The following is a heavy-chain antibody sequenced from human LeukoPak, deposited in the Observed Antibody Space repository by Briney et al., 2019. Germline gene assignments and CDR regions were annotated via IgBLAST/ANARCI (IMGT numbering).Heavy chain of an antibody. D-gene: IGHD1-26*01. CDR1: GGTFSSYA. V-gene: IGHV1-69*01. CDR2: IIPIFGTA. J-gene: IGHJ4*02. CDR3: AKHGIRELHFDY. Sequence: VASVKVSCKASGGTFSSYAISWVRQAPGQGLEWMGGIIPIFGTANYAQKFQGRVTITADESTSTAYMELSSLRSEDTAVYYCAKHGIRELHFDYWGQGTPVTVSS.